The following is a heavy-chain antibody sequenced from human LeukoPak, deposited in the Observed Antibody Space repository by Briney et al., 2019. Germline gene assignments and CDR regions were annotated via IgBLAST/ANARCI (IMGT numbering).Heavy chain of an antibody. D-gene: IGHD3-9*01. Sequence: PGGSLRLSCAASGFTFSSYSMNWVRQAPGKGLEWVSSISSSSYIYYADSVKGRFTISRDNAKNSLYLQMNSLRAEDTAVYYCARDKAVIGDDITFDYWGQGTLVTVSS. CDR2: ISSSSYI. J-gene: IGHJ4*02. CDR1: GFTFSSYS. CDR3: ARDKAVIGDDITFDY. V-gene: IGHV3-21*01.